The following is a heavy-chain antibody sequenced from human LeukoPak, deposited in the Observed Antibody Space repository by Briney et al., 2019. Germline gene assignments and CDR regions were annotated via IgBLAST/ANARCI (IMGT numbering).Heavy chain of an antibody. CDR1: GFTFSSYG. CDR3: VKSPYHLPYYFDY. Sequence: PGGSLRLSCAASGFTFSSYGMHWVRQAPGKGLEWVAVISYDGSNKYYADSVKGRFTISGDNSKNTLYLQMNSLRAEDTAVYYCVKSPYHLPYYFDYWGQGTLVTVSS. V-gene: IGHV3-30*18. D-gene: IGHD2-2*01. CDR2: ISYDGSNK. J-gene: IGHJ4*02.